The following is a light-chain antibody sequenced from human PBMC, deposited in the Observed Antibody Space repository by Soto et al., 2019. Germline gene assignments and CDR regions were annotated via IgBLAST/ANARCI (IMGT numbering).Light chain of an antibody. CDR3: QTWGSGFHVV. J-gene: IGLJ2*01. V-gene: IGLV4-69*02. CDR1: SGHSSYA. Sequence: QPVLTQSPSASASLGASVKLTCTLSSGHSSYAIAWHQQQPEKGPRYLMKVNSDGSHSKGDGIPDRFSGSSSGAERYLTISSLQSEDEADYYCQTWGSGFHVVFGGGTKLTVL. CDR2: VNSDGSH.